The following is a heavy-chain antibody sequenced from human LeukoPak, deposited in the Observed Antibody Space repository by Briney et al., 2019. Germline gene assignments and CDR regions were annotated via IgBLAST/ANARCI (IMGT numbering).Heavy chain of an antibody. CDR3: AREVVSDAFDI. D-gene: IGHD3-22*01. J-gene: IGHJ3*02. V-gene: IGHV3-30-3*01. CDR2: ISYVGSNK. Sequence: PGGSLRLSCAASGFTFSSYAMHWVRQAPGKGLEWVAVISYVGSNKYYADSVKGRFTISRDNSKNTLYLQMNSLRAEDTAVYYCAREVVSDAFDIWGQGTMVTVSS. CDR1: GFTFSSYA.